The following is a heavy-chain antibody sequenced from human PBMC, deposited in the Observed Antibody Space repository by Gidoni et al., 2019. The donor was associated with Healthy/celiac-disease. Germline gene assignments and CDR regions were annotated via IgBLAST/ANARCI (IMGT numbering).Heavy chain of an antibody. CDR2: IYYSGST. D-gene: IGHD2-2*01. Sequence: QVQLQESGPGLVKPSQTLSRTCTVSGGSISSGGYYWSWIRQHPGKGLEWIGYIYYSGSTYYNPSLKSRVTISVYTSKNQFSLKLSSVTAADTAVYYCARDGGTSWVYYGMDVWGQGTTVTVSS. CDR1: GGSISSGGYY. V-gene: IGHV4-31*03. CDR3: ARDGGTSWVYYGMDV. J-gene: IGHJ6*02.